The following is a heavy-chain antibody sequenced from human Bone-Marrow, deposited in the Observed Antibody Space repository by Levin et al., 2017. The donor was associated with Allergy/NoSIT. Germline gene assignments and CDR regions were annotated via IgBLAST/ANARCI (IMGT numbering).Heavy chain of an antibody. CDR2: IKGKPDGGTT. V-gene: IGHV3-15*01. CDR1: GFSFSHAW. CDR3: ARDIYFYDSSYLLGPDI. D-gene: IGHD3-22*01. J-gene: IGHJ3*02. Sequence: SCAASGFSFSHAWMGWVRQTPGKGLEWVGRIKGKPDGGTTDYAAPVKDRFSISRDDSKNMLYLQMNSLKPEDTAVYYCARDIYFYDSSYLLGPDIWGQGTLVTVSS.